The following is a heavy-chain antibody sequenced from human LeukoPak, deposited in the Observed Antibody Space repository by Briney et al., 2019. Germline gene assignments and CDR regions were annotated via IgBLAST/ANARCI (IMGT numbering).Heavy chain of an antibody. CDR3: ARPIKFSWFDP. J-gene: IGHJ5*02. CDR1: GFTVSSNY. CDR2: IYSGGST. V-gene: IGHV3-53*01. Sequence: PGGSLRLSCAASGFTVSSNYMSWVHQAPGKGLEWVSVIYSGGSTYYADSVKGRFTISRDNSKNTLYLQMNSLRAEDTAVYYCARPIKFSWFDPWGQGTLVTVSS.